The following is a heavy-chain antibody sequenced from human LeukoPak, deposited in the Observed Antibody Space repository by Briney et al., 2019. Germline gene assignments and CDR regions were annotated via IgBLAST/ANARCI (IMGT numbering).Heavy chain of an antibody. CDR1: GGTFSSYA. D-gene: IGHD2-2*01. V-gene: IGHV1-69*13. CDR2: IIPIFGTA. Sequence: SVKVSCKASGGTFSSYAISWVRQAPGQGLEWMGGIIPIFGTANYAQKFQGRVTITADESTSTAYMELSSLRSEDTAVYYCASQGCSTSCYFSAFDIWGQGTMVTVSS. J-gene: IGHJ3*02. CDR3: ASQGCSTSCYFSAFDI.